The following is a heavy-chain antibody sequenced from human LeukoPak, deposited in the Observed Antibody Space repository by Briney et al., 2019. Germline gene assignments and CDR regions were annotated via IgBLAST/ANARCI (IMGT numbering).Heavy chain of an antibody. J-gene: IGHJ4*02. D-gene: IGHD1-26*01. CDR1: GFTFSSYW. V-gene: IGHV3-74*01. Sequence: GGSLRLSCAASGFTFSSYWMHWVRQAPGKGLVWVSRINSDGSSTSYADSVKGRFTISRDNAKNSLYLQMNSLRAEDTALYYCARDLYGSYWGTTPDYWGQGTLVTVSS. CDR2: INSDGSST. CDR3: ARDLYGSYWGTTPDY.